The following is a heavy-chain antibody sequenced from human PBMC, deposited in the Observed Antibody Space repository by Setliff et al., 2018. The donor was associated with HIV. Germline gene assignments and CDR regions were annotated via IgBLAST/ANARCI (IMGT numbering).Heavy chain of an antibody. Sequence: PSETLSLTCTLSGGSISSGSYYWSWIRQPAGKGLEWLGHIYASGRTNYSPSLMSRITISVDTSRNQFSLKLSSVTAADTAIYYCARARDFSSGQDNWGQGTLVTVSS. CDR1: GGSISSGSYY. CDR2: IYASGRT. CDR3: ARARDFSSGQDN. V-gene: IGHV4-61*09. J-gene: IGHJ4*02. D-gene: IGHD3-3*01.